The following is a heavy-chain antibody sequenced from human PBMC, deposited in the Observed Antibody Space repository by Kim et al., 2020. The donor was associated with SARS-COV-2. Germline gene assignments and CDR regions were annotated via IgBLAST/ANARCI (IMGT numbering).Heavy chain of an antibody. Sequence: GGSLRLSCAASGFTFTNYAMNWVRQAPGMGLEWVSAVNGGGGSTYHADSVKGRFTISTDKSKNTLYLQMNNLRDEDTAVYYCAKGSGFDYYSGMDVWGQGTTVTVSS. V-gene: IGHV3-23*01. CDR3: AKGSGFDYYSGMDV. CDR2: VNGGGGST. CDR1: GFTFTNYA. J-gene: IGHJ6*02. D-gene: IGHD3-10*01.